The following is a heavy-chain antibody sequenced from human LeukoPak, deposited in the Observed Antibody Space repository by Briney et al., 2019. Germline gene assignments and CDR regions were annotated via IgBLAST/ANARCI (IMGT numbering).Heavy chain of an antibody. D-gene: IGHD2-15*01. V-gene: IGHV4-59*01. CDR3: ARDVAATPEFDY. Sequence: SETLSLTCSVSGGSISSYYWSWIRQPPGKGLEWIGYVYYSGSTNYNPSLKSRVTISVDTSKNQFSLNLSSVTAADTAVYYCARDVAATPEFDYWGQGTLVTVSS. CDR2: VYYSGST. J-gene: IGHJ4*02. CDR1: GGSISSYY.